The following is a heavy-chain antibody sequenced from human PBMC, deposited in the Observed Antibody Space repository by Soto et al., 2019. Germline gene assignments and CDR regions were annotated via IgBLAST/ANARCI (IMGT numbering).Heavy chain of an antibody. J-gene: IGHJ6*02. CDR1: GVSFNNNG. CDR3: ARVLYYGSGSYSPYGMDV. Sequence: QVQLVQSGAEVKKPGSSVKVSCKTSGVSFNNNGIGWVRQAPGHGLEWMGGVSPPFRTSNYARKFQGIISITADASTGTVNMELSRLTSEDSAQYYCARVLYYGSGSYSPYGMDVWGQGTTVTVSS. V-gene: IGHV1-69*01. CDR2: VSPPFRTS. D-gene: IGHD3-10*01.